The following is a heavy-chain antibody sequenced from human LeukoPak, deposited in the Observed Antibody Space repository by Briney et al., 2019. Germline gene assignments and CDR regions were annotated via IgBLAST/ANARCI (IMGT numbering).Heavy chain of an antibody. J-gene: IGHJ6*02. D-gene: IGHD4-17*01. CDR1: GFTFSSYA. CDR2: LRGNGGST. CDR3: AKDHYGDYGYYYYGMDV. Sequence: GGSLRLSCAASGFTFSSYAMSWVRQAPGQGLEWVSSLRGNGGSTEYVDSVRGRFVISRDNSRNTLYLQMNSLRAEDTAVYYCAKDHYGDYGYYYYGMDVWGQGTTVTVSS. V-gene: IGHV3-23*01.